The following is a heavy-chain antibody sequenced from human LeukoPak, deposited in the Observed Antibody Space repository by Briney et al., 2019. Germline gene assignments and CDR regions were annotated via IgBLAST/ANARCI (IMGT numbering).Heavy chain of an antibody. V-gene: IGHV3-21*04. D-gene: IGHD3-9*01. Sequence: GGSLRLSCAASGFTFSSYSMNWVRQAPGKGLEWVSSISSSSSYIYYADSVKGRFTISRDNGKNSLYLQMNSLRAEDTAVYYCARDSGEILTGYFGYWGQGTLVTVSS. CDR2: ISSSSSYI. CDR3: ARDSGEILTGYFGY. CDR1: GFTFSSYS. J-gene: IGHJ4*02.